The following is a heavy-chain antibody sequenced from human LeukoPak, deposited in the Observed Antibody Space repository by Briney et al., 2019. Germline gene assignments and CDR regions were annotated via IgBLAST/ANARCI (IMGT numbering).Heavy chain of an antibody. D-gene: IGHD6-13*01. CDR3: ARVSPIPAAGSSYYFAMDV. J-gene: IGHJ6*02. CDR1: GGSISSYY. V-gene: IGHV4-4*07. CDR2: IYSSGTT. Sequence: PSETLSLTCTVSGGSISSYYWSWIRQPAAKGLEWIGRIYSSGTTTYNPSFKSRVTMSLDTSNNQLSLKLTSVTAADTAVYYCARVSPIPAAGSSYYFAMDVWGQGTTVTVSS.